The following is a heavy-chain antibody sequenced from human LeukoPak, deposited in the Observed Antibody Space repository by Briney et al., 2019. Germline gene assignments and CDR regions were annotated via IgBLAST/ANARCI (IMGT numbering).Heavy chain of an antibody. D-gene: IGHD6-19*01. CDR3: ARLKYSSGWALDY. J-gene: IGHJ4*02. CDR2: IRYDGSDK. Sequence: GGSLRLSCAASGFTFSNYGMHWVRQAPGKGLEWVAFIRYDGSDKYYADSVKGRFTISRDNSKNTLYLQMNSLRPEDTAVYYCARLKYSSGWALDYWGQGTLVTVSS. V-gene: IGHV3-30*02. CDR1: GFTFSNYG.